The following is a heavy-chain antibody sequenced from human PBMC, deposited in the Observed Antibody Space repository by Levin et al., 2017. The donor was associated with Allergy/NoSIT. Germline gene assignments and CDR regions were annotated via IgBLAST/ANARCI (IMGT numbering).Heavy chain of an antibody. CDR3: ARGRMKRDP. V-gene: IGHV4-34*01. D-gene: IGHD1-14*01. Sequence: NPSETLSLTCAVYGGSFSGYYWSWIRQPPGKGLEWIGEINHSGSTNYNPSLKSRVTISVDTSKNQFSLKLSSVTAADTAVYYCARGRMKRDPWGQGTLVTVSS. J-gene: IGHJ5*02. CDR2: INHSGST. CDR1: GGSFSGYY.